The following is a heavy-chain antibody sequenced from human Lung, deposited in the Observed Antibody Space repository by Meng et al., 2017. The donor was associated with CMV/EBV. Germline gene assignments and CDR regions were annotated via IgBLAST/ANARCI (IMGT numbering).Heavy chain of an antibody. CDR3: ARESGEDAFDI. CDR2: INPNSGGT. CDR1: GYTFGGHY. V-gene: IGHV1-2*02. J-gene: IGHJ3*02. D-gene: IGHD7-27*01. Sequence: AXVXVSCKASGYTFGGHYMHWVRQAPGQGLEWMGWINPNSGGTEYAQKFQGRVTMTRDTSISTAYMELSRLRSDDTAVYYCARESGEDAFDIWGQGTMVTVSS.